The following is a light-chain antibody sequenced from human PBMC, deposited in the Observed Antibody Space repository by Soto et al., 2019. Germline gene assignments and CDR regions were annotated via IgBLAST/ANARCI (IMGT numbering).Light chain of an antibody. CDR2: AAS. CDR1: QSISFF. CDR3: QQYYSYPRA. J-gene: IGKJ5*01. V-gene: IGKV1-39*01. Sequence: DIEMTQSPSSLSASVGGRVPITCRASQSISFFLNWCQQKPGKAPKIMIYAASTLQSGVPSRFSGSRSGTDFTLTISCLQSEDFATYYCQQYYSYPRALGQGTRLEIK.